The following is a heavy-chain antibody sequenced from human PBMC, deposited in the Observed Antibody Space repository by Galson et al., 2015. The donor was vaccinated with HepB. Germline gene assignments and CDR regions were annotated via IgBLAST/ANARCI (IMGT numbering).Heavy chain of an antibody. J-gene: IGHJ6*02. CDR3: ARDDCGGDCYSAMDV. CDR2: IWYDGSNK. CDR1: GFTFSTFG. D-gene: IGHD2-21*02. V-gene: IGHV3-33*01. Sequence: SLRLSCAASGFTFSTFGMYWVRQAPGKGLEWVAVIWYDGSNKYYADSVKGRFTISRDNSKNMLYLQMSGLRANDTGIYYCARDDCGGDCYSAMDVWGQGTTGTVSS.